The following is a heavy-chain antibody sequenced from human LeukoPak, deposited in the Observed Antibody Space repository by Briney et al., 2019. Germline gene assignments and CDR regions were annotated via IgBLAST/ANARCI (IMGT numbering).Heavy chain of an antibody. V-gene: IGHV3-23*01. CDR1: GFTFSSYA. Sequence: QTGGSLRLSCAASGFTFSSYALTWVRQAPGKGLEWVSGISGSGSRTYYADSVKGRFTISRDNSKNTLYLQMNSLSPEDSAIYYCARGYGSGTPFDYWGQGSLVTVSS. D-gene: IGHD3-10*01. CDR3: ARGYGSGTPFDY. J-gene: IGHJ4*02. CDR2: ISGSGSRT.